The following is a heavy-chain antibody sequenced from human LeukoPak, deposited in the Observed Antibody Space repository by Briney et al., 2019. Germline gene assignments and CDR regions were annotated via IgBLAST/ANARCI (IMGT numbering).Heavy chain of an antibody. J-gene: IGHJ6*03. Sequence: PGGSLRLSCAASGFTFSSYEMNWVRQAPGKGLEWVSYISSSGSTIYYAASVKGRFTISSDNAKNSLYLQMNSLRAEDTAGYYCAELGITMIGGVWGKGTTVTIS. CDR3: AELGITMIGGV. V-gene: IGHV3-48*03. D-gene: IGHD3-10*02. CDR2: ISSSGSTI. CDR1: GFTFSSYE.